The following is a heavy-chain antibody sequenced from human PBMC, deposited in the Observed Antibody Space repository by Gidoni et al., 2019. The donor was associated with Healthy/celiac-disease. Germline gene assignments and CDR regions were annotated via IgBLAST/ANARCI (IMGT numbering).Heavy chain of an antibody. CDR2: ISAYNGNT. CDR3: AREFPRWVVAATGGDY. J-gene: IGHJ4*02. D-gene: IGHD2-15*01. Sequence: QVQLVQSGAAVKKPGASVTVSCKASGYTFPSHGISWVRQAPGQGLEWMGWISAYNGNTNYAQKLQGRVTMTTDIATSTAYMELRSLRSDDTAVYYCAREFPRWVVAATGGDYWGQGTLVTVSS. CDR1: GYTFPSHG. V-gene: IGHV1-18*01.